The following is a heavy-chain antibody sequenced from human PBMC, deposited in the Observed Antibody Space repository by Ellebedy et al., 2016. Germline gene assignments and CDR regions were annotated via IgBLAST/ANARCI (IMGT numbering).Heavy chain of an antibody. CDR2: IYGNDDK. V-gene: IGHV2-5*01. D-gene: IGHD4-11*01. CDR3: VHRTTVTSVDY. Sequence: SGPTLVKPTQTLTLTCSFSGFSLTTNQVVVGWVRQPPGKAPEWLTFIYGNDDKRYSPSLRSRLTITKDTSNNQVVLTMTNMDPVDTGTYFCVHRTTVTSVDYWGQGILVTVSS. J-gene: IGHJ4*02. CDR1: GFSLTTNQVV.